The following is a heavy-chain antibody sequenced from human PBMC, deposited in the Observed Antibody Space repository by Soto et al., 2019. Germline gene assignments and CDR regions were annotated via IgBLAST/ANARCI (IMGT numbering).Heavy chain of an antibody. V-gene: IGHV1-18*01. CDR3: ARLLTEGATFREDAFDL. Sequence: QIQLVQSGGDVKTPGASVKVSCTTSRYTFTSHGIAWVRQAPGQGLEWMGWISTFNGKTDYVQKFQGRVTMTADTTTSTAHMELRSLRSDDTAVYYCARLLTEGATFREDAFDLWGPGTKVTVSS. CDR2: ISTFNGKT. CDR1: RYTFTSHG. J-gene: IGHJ3*01. D-gene: IGHD3-9*01.